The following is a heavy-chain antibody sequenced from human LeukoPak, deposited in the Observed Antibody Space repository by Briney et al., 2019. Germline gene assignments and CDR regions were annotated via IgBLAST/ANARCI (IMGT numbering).Heavy chain of an antibody. D-gene: IGHD3-22*01. CDR2: ISTYSGNT. V-gene: IGHV1-18*01. CDR1: GGTFSSYA. CDR3: AAVVRNWFDP. Sequence: ASVKVSCKASGGTFSSYAISWVRQAPGQGLEWMGWISTYSGNTKYAQKLQGRVTMTTDTSTSTAYMELRSLRSDDTAVYYCAAVVRNWFDPWGQGTLVTVSS. J-gene: IGHJ5*02.